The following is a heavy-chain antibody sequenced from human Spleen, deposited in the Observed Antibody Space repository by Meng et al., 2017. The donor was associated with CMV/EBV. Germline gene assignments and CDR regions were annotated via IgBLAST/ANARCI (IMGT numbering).Heavy chain of an antibody. V-gene: IGHV3-30*02. Sequence: GESLKISCAVSGFTFSNYGMHWVRQAPGEGLEWVAFIRYDGGNKYYADSVKGRFTISRDNSRNTLYLQMNSLRAEDTAVYYCARDSYYDFWSGYYEGADYWGQGTLVTVSS. CDR3: ARDSYYDFWSGYYEGADY. J-gene: IGHJ4*02. CDR2: IRYDGGNK. D-gene: IGHD3-3*01. CDR1: GFTFSNYG.